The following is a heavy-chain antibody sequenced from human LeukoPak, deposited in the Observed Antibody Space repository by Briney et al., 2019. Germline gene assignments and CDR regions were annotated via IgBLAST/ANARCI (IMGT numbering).Heavy chain of an antibody. D-gene: IGHD3-16*01. V-gene: IGHV4-31*03. CDR2: IYYSGTT. J-gene: IGHJ6*02. Sequence: SETLSLTCSVSGGSISSGGYYWSWIRQHPGKGLEWIGYIYYSGTTSFHPSLKSRVTMSVDTSKNQFSLKLSSVTPADTAVYHCARLGGGVYSSFYGLNVWGQGTTVTVSS. CDR1: GGSISSGGYY. CDR3: ARLGGGVYSSFYGLNV.